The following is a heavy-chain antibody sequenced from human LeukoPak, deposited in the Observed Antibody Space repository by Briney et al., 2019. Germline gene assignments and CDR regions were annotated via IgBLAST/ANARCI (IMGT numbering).Heavy chain of an antibody. CDR2: ISSSGSTI. Sequence: PGGSLRLSCAASGFTFSDYYMSWIRQAPGKGLEWVSYISSSGSTIYYADSVKGRFTISRDNAKNSLYLQMNSLRAEDTAVYYCARDSIYDSSPDAFDIWGQGTMVTVSS. CDR3: ARDSIYDSSPDAFDI. V-gene: IGHV3-11*01. J-gene: IGHJ3*02. CDR1: GFTFSDYY. D-gene: IGHD3-22*01.